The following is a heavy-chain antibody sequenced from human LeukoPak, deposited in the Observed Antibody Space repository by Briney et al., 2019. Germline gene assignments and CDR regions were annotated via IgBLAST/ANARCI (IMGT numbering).Heavy chain of an antibody. V-gene: IGHV3-7*03. J-gene: IGHJ4*02. CDR2: IKQDGSET. CDR1: GFTFSSYW. D-gene: IGHD2-21*02. Sequence: SGGSLRLSCAASGFTFSSYWMSWVRQAPGKGLEWVANIKQDGSETYYLDSVKGRFTISRDNAKNSLYLQMNSLRAEDTAVYYCAKVPLVTAFKHFDYWDQGTLVTVSS. CDR3: AKVPLVTAFKHFDY.